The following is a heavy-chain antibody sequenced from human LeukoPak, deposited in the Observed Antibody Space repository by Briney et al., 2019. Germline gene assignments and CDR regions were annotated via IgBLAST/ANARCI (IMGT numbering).Heavy chain of an antibody. J-gene: IGHJ6*03. CDR2: IRYDGSNK. D-gene: IGHD1-26*01. CDR1: GFTFSSYG. CDR3: AKGRGWEASYYYYYMDV. Sequence: GGSLRLSCAASGFTFSSYGIHWVRQAPGKGLEWVAFIRYDGSNKYYTDSVKGRFTSSRDNSKNTLYLQMNSLRAEDTAVYYCAKGRGWEASYYYYYMDVWGKGTTVTISS. V-gene: IGHV3-30*02.